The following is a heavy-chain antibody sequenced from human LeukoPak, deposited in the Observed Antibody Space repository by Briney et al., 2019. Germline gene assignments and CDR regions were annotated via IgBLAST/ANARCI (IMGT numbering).Heavy chain of an antibody. V-gene: IGHV4-39*01. CDR2: IYYSGST. J-gene: IGHJ3*02. CDR3: ASTIVVVPAAIRPLCAFAI. D-gene: IGHD2-2*02. CDR1: GGSISSSSYY. Sequence: SETLSLTCTVSGGSISSSSYYWGWIRQPPGKGLEWIGSIYYSGSTYYNPSLKSRVTISVDTSKNQFSLKLSSVTAADTAVYYCASTIVVVPAAIRPLCAFAIWGQGTMVTVSS.